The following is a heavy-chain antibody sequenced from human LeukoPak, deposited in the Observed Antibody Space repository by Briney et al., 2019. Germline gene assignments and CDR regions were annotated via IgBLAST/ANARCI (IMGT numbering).Heavy chain of an antibody. CDR2: LYSGGLT. D-gene: IGHD3/OR15-3a*01. J-gene: IGHJ2*01. CDR3: ARDLDWSWSFDL. CDR1: GFTVSSNY. V-gene: IGHV3-53*01. Sequence: PGGSLRLSCVASGFTVSSNYMSWVRQAPGKGLEWVSVLYSGGLTYYADSVKGRFTVSRDNSKNTLYLQMNSLRGEDTAVYYCARDLDWSWSFDLWGRGTLVTVS.